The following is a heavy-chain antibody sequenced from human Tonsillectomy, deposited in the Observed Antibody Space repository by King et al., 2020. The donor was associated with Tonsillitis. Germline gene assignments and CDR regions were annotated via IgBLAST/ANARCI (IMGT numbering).Heavy chain of an antibody. CDR3: ARGIDSSGWYGAPHFDY. D-gene: IGHD6-19*01. CDR1: GGSISSGGYY. J-gene: IGHJ4*02. V-gene: IGHV4-31*03. Sequence: VQLQESGPGLVKPSQTLSLTCTVSGGSISSGGYYWSWIRQHPGKGLEWIGYIYYSWCTYYKPSLKSRVTRSVDTSKNHFSLKLSSVIAADTAVYYCARGIDSSGWYGAPHFDYWGQGTLVTVSS. CDR2: IYYSWCT.